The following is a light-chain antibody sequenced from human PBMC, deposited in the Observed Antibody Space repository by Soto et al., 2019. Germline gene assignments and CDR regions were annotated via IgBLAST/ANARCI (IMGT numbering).Light chain of an antibody. CDR2: AAS. V-gene: IGKV1-39*01. Sequence: DIQMTQSPFSLSASIGDRVTITCRASQTILSYLNWYQQKPGKAPKLLISAASNLQSGVPSRFSGVGSGTEFTLTINSLEPEDFAVYYCQQRNVWPPITFGQGTRLEIK. CDR1: QTILSY. CDR3: QQRNVWPPIT. J-gene: IGKJ5*01.